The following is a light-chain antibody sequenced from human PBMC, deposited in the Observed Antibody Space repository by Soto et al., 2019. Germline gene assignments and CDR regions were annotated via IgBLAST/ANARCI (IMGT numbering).Light chain of an antibody. CDR3: QQGGNWPLT. V-gene: IGKV3-11*01. CDR1: QSVSSH. CDR2: DAS. Sequence: EIVFTQSPATLSLSPGERATVSCRASQSVSSHLAWYQQKRGQAPRLLIYDASSRASGIPARFSGSGSGTDFTLTISSLEPEDFAVYYCQQGGNWPLTFGQGTRLEI. J-gene: IGKJ5*01.